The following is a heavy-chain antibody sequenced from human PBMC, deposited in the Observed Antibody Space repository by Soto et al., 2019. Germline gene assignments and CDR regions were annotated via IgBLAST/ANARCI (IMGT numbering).Heavy chain of an antibody. J-gene: IGHJ6*02. CDR2: MNPNSGNT. CDR3: AKGYAMDV. D-gene: IGHD2-2*01. V-gene: IGHV1-8*01. Sequence: QVQLVQSGAEVKEPGASVKVSCKASGSAFTNYDINWVRQATGQGLEWMGWMNPNSGNTGYAQKFQGRFTMTRDTSIGTAYMELSSLRSEDTAVYYCAKGYAMDVWGQVTTVTVSS. CDR1: GSAFTNYD.